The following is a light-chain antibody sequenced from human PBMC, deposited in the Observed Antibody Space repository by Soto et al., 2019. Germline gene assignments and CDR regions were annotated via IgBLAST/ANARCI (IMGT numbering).Light chain of an antibody. CDR3: QHSNSHLCT. V-gene: IGKV1-5*01. CDR2: AAS. Sequence: DIQMTQSPSSLSASVGDRVTITCRASQTISNWLAWYQQKPGRAPKLLIYAASTLESGVPSRFSGRGSGTEFNLTISSLQPDDFATYYCQHSNSHLCTFGQGTKLEIK. J-gene: IGKJ2*02. CDR1: QTISNW.